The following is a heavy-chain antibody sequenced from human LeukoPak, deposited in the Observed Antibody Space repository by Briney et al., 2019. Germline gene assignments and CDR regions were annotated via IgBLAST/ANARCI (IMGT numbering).Heavy chain of an antibody. Sequence: SGTLSLTCAVSGGSISSSNWWSWVRQPPGKGLEWIGEIYHSGSTYYNPSLNSRVTISVDTSKKQFSLKLSSVTAADTAVYYCARVASGYSYGSEIYYFDYWGQGTRVTVSS. CDR1: GGSISSSNW. J-gene: IGHJ4*02. CDR3: ARVASGYSYGSEIYYFDY. V-gene: IGHV4-4*02. CDR2: IYHSGST. D-gene: IGHD5-18*01.